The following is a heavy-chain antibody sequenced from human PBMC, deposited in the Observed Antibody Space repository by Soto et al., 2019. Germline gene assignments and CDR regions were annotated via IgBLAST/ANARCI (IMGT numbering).Heavy chain of an antibody. CDR3: ARDSRTTLIKHTSFEF. CDR1: GYTFTSYG. D-gene: IGHD4-17*01. V-gene: IGHV1-18*04. Sequence: ASVKVSCKTSGYTFTSYGINWVRQAPGQGLEWMGWISPYNDNTDYAQNLQGRVTLTTDTSTTTAYLELRSLRSDDTAVYYCARDSRTTLIKHTSFEFWGQGTLVIVS. CDR2: ISPYNDNT. J-gene: IGHJ4*02.